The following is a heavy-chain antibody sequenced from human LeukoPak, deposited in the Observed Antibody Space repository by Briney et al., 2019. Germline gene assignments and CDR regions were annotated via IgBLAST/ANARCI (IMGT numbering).Heavy chain of an antibody. J-gene: IGHJ3*02. Sequence: PSQTLSLTCTVSGGSISSGGYYWNWIRQHPGKGLEWIGNIYYSGSTDYNPSLKSRVTISVDTSKNQLSLRLSSVTAADTAVYYCARETGSVHAFDIWGQGTMVTVSS. CDR1: GGSISSGGYY. CDR2: IYYSGST. D-gene: IGHD3-10*01. CDR3: ARETGSVHAFDI. V-gene: IGHV4-31*02.